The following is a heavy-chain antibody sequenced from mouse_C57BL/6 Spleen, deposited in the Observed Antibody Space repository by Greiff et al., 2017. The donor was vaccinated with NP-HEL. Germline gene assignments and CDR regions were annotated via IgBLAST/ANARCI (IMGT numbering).Heavy chain of an antibody. V-gene: IGHV1-50*01. CDR1: GYTFTSYW. J-gene: IGHJ4*01. CDR3: ARPNFNYAMDY. Sequence: VQLQQPGAELVKPGASVKLSCKASGYTFTSYWMQWVKQRPGQGLEWIGEIDPSDSYTNYNQKFKGKATLTVDTSSSTAYMQLSSLTSEDSAVYYCARPNFNYAMDYWGQGTSVTVSS. CDR2: IDPSDSYT.